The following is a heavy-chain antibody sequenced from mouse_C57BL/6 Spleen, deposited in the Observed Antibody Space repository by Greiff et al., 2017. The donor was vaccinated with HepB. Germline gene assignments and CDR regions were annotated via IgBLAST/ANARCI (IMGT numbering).Heavy chain of an antibody. V-gene: IGHV1-20*01. CDR3: ARSQGYSIYLDY. D-gene: IGHD2-5*01. Sequence: EVQLQQSGPELVKPGDSVKISCKASGYSFTGYFMNWVMQSHGKSLEWIGRINPYNGDTFYNQKFKGKATLTVDKSSSTAHMELRSLTSEDSAVYYCARSQGYSIYLDYWGQSTTRTVSS. J-gene: IGHJ2*01. CDR1: GYSFTGYF. CDR2: INPYNGDT.